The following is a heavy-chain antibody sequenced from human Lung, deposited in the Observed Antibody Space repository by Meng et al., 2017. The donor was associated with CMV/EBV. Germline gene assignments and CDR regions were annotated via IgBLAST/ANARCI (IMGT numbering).Heavy chain of an antibody. CDR1: GDSITNHNW. V-gene: IGHV4-4*02. CDR3: LRRSGGSV. CDR2: IPHRGSS. D-gene: IGHD3-10*01. J-gene: IGHJ1*01. Sequence: QVRWGQSGPARVRPSATLSLTCAVSGDSITNHNWWAWVRQPPGKGLEWIGEIPHRGSSAYNPSLKSRVSMSIDKSKNQFSLKLTSVTAADTAVYHCLRRSGGSVWGQGTLVTVSS.